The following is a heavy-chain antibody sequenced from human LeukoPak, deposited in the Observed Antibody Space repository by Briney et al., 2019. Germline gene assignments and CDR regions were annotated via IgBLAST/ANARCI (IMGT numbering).Heavy chain of an antibody. V-gene: IGHV3-48*03. CDR2: ISSSGSTI. Sequence: GGSLRLSCAASGFTFSSYEMNWVRQAPGKGLEWVSYISSSGSTIYYADSVKGRFTISRDNSRNTLFLQMNSLRAEDTAVYYCAKDRSCTGSSCNVGSWGQGTMVTVSS. CDR1: GFTFSSYE. CDR3: AKDRSCTGSSCNVGS. D-gene: IGHD2-2*01. J-gene: IGHJ3*01.